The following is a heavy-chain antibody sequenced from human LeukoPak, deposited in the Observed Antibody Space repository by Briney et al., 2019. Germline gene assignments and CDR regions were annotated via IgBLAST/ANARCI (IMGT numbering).Heavy chain of an antibody. Sequence: GGSLRLSCAASGFTFSSYAMSWVRQAPGKGLEWVSAISGSGGSTYYADSVKGRFTISRDNSKNTLYLQMNSLRAEDTAVYYCARGKRKSGWYGADYWGQGTLVTVSS. CDR2: ISGSGGST. J-gene: IGHJ4*02. V-gene: IGHV3-23*01. CDR1: GFTFSSYA. D-gene: IGHD6-19*01. CDR3: ARGKRKSGWYGADY.